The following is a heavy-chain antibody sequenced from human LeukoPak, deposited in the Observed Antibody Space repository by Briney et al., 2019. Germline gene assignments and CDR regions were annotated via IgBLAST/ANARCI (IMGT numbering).Heavy chain of an antibody. D-gene: IGHD5-24*01. J-gene: IGHJ4*02. V-gene: IGHV3-21*01. CDR2: ISSSSSYI. CDR3: ARDRAGGYNAFDY. Sequence: GGSLRLSCAASGFTFSSYSMNWVRQAPGKGLEWVSSISSSSSYIYYADSVKGRFTISRDNAKNSLYLQMNSLRAEDTAVYYCARDRAGGYNAFDYWGQGTLVTVSS. CDR1: GFTFSSYS.